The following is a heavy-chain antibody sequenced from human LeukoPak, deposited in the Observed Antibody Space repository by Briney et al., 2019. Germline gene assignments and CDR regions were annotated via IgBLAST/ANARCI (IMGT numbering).Heavy chain of an antibody. Sequence: PSETLSLTCTVSGGSISSGDYYWSWIRQPSGKGLEWIGYIYYSGSTYYNPSLKSRVTISVDTSKNQFSLKLSSVTAADTAVYYCARHISDDFWSGNDYWGQGTLVTVSS. J-gene: IGHJ4*02. CDR1: GGSISSGDYY. D-gene: IGHD3-3*01. CDR3: ARHISDDFWSGNDY. CDR2: IYYSGST. V-gene: IGHV4-30-4*08.